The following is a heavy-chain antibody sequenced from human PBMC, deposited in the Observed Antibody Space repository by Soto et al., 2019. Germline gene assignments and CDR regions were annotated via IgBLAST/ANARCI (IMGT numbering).Heavy chain of an antibody. J-gene: IGHJ5*02. Sequence: GGSLRLSCAASGFTFSSYAMSWVRQAPGKGLEWVSAISGSGGSTYYADSVKGRFTISRDNSKNTLYLQMNSLRAEDTAVYYCAKDPLDDYVWGSYRFTWFDPWGQGTLVTVSS. CDR3: AKDPLDDYVWGSYRFTWFDP. CDR2: ISGSGGST. V-gene: IGHV3-23*01. CDR1: GFTFSSYA. D-gene: IGHD3-16*02.